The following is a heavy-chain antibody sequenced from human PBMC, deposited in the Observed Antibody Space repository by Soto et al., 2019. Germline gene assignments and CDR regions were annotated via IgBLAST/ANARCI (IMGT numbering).Heavy chain of an antibody. CDR2: IIPIFGTA. J-gene: IGHJ4*02. V-gene: IGHV1-69*01. CDR1: GGTFSSYA. Sequence: QVQLVQSGAEVKKPGSSVKVSCKASGGTFSSYAISWVRQAPGQGLEWMGGIIPIFGTANYAQKFQGRVTITADEYTSTAYMELSSLRSEDTAVYYCAGEGHKGTDSGYDDYWGQGTLVTVSS. D-gene: IGHD5-12*01. CDR3: AGEGHKGTDSGYDDY.